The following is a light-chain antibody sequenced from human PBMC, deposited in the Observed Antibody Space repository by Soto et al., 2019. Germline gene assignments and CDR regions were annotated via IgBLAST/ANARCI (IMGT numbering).Light chain of an antibody. V-gene: IGKV3-20*01. CDR1: QSVSSSY. CDR3: QQYGSSRT. J-gene: IGKJ1*01. Sequence: EIVLTQSPGTLSLSPGEAATLSCRASQSVSSSYLAWYQQKPGQAPRLLMYGASRRATGIPDRFSGSGSGTDFSLTISRLEPEDFAVYYCQQYGSSRTFGQGTKVEIK. CDR2: GAS.